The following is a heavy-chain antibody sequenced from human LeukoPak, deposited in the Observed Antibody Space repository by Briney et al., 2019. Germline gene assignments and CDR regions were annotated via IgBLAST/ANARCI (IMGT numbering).Heavy chain of an antibody. Sequence: GGSLRLSCAASGFTFSSYAMSWVRQAPGKGLEWVSAISGSGGSTYYAGSVKGRFTISRDNSKNTLYLQMNSLRAEDTAVYYCAKDSSKTTIKHFDYWGQGTLVTVSS. V-gene: IGHV3-23*01. CDR1: GFTFSSYA. D-gene: IGHD4-11*01. CDR2: ISGSGGST. J-gene: IGHJ4*02. CDR3: AKDSSKTTIKHFDY.